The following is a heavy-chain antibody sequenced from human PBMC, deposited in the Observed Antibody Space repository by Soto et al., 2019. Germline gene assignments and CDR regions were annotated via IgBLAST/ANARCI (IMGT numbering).Heavy chain of an antibody. CDR3: ARGSHPGLIDY. D-gene: IGHD3-16*01. V-gene: IGHV1-18*04. CDR1: GYTFTSYG. CDR2: ISAYNGNT. Sequence: QVQLVQSGAEVKKPGASVKVSCKASGYTFTSYGISWVRQAPGQGLEWMGWISAYNGNTNYAQKLQGRVTITTDKSTRTADMELRSLRSDDKAEYYCARGSHPGLIDYWGQGTLVTVSS. J-gene: IGHJ4*02.